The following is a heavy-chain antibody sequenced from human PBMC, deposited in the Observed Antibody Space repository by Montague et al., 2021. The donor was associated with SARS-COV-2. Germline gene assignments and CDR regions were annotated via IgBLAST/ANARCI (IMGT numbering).Heavy chain of an antibody. CDR1: GGSFSGYY. V-gene: IGHV4-34*01. D-gene: IGHD3-3*01. Sequence: SETLSLTCAVYGGSFSGYYWSWIRQPPGKGLEWIGEINHSGSTNYNPSLKSRVTISVDTSKNQFSLKLSFVTAADTAVYYCARGYQLRFLEWSSRQSTFDYWGQGTLVTVSS. CDR3: ARGYQLRFLEWSSRQSTFDY. J-gene: IGHJ4*02. CDR2: INHSGST.